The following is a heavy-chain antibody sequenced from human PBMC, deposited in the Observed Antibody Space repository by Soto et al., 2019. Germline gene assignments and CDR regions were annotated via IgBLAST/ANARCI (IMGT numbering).Heavy chain of an antibody. V-gene: IGHV1-69*01. D-gene: IGHD3-22*01. CDR1: GGTFKSYV. Sequence: QVQLEQSGAEVEKPGSSVKVSCKPSGGTFKSYVLNWVRQAPGQGLEWMGGIIPFLGSADYAQKFQDRVTITADESTSTVYLELSSLRSEHSAVYYCAGTQFDTSGYYPSGLELWGQGTLVTVAS. CDR2: IIPFLGSA. CDR3: AGTQFDTSGYYPSGLEL. J-gene: IGHJ4*02.